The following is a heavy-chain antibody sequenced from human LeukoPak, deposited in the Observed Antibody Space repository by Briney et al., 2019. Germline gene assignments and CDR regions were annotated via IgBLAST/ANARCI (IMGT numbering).Heavy chain of an antibody. D-gene: IGHD3-22*01. CDR3: ARLEVEYYYDSSGYCDY. Sequence: PGGSLRLSCAASGFTFSSYEMNWVRQAPGKGLEWVSVIYSGGSTYYADSVKGRFTISRDNSKNTLYLQMNSLRAEDTAVYYCARLEVEYYYDSSGYCDYWGQGTLVTVSS. CDR2: IYSGGST. CDR1: GFTFSSYE. J-gene: IGHJ4*02. V-gene: IGHV3-66*04.